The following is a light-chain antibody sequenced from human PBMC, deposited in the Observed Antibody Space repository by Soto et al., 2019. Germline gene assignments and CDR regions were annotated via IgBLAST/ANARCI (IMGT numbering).Light chain of an antibody. J-gene: IGKJ1*01. CDR2: GAS. CDR3: PQYGSSPWT. CDR1: QSVKSNY. V-gene: IGKV3-20*01. Sequence: EIVLTQSPATLSLSPGERATLSCRSSQSVKSNYLAWYQQKPGQTPRLLIYGASSRATGIPDRFSGSGSGTDFTLTIRRLEPEDFAVYYCPQYGSSPWTFGQGTKVDIK.